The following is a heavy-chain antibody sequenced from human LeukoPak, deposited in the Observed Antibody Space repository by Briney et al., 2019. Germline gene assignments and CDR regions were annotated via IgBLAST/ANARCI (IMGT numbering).Heavy chain of an antibody. CDR3: ARGICGSSTSCYSTGFDY. D-gene: IGHD2-2*01. J-gene: IGHJ4*02. V-gene: IGHV1-46*01. Sequence: ASVKVSCKASGYTFTSYGINWVRQAPGQGLEWMGIINPSGGSTSYAQKFQGRVTMTRDTSTSTVYMELSSLRSEDTAVYYCARGICGSSTSCYSTGFDYWGRGTLVTVSS. CDR2: INPSGGST. CDR1: GYTFTSYG.